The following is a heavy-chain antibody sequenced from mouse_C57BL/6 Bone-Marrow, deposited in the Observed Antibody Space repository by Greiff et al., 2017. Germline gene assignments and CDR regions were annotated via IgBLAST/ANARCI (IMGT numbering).Heavy chain of an antibody. D-gene: IGHD1-1*01. V-gene: IGHV14-4*01. CDR1: GFNIKDDY. CDR3: TTFPLITTVVATDYFDY. CDR2: IDPENGDT. Sequence: VQLQQSGAELVRPGASVKLSCTASGFNIKDDYMHWVKQRPEQGLEWIGWIDPENGDTEYASKFQGKATITADTSSNTAYLQLSSLTSDDTAVYYCTTFPLITTVVATDYFDYWGQGTTLTVSS. J-gene: IGHJ2*01.